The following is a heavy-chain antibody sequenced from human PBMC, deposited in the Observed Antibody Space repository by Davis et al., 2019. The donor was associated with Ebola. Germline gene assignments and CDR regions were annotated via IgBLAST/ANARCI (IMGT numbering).Heavy chain of an antibody. D-gene: IGHD2-15*01. J-gene: IGHJ4*02. CDR2: ISSSSSYI. CDR1: GFTFSSYS. Sequence: PGGSLRLSCAASGFTFSSYSMNWVRQAPGKGLEWVSSISSSSSYIYYADSVKGRFTISRDNSKNTLYLQMNSLRAEDTAVYYCANIVVVVAATPAFDYWGQGTLVTVSS. CDR3: ANIVVVVAATPAFDY. V-gene: IGHV3-21*04.